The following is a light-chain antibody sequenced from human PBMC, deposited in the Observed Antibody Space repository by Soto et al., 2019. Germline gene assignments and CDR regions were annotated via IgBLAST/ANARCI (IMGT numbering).Light chain of an antibody. CDR2: SAS. J-gene: IGKJ2*01. CDR3: QQYGSSPYT. V-gene: IGKV3-15*01. CDR1: QSVSST. Sequence: EIVMTQSPATLSVSPVERANLYFMASQSVSSTVAWYQQKPGQAPRLLIHSASTRATGIPARFSGSGSGTEFTLTISRLEPEDFAVYYCQQYGSSPYTCGQGTKVDIK.